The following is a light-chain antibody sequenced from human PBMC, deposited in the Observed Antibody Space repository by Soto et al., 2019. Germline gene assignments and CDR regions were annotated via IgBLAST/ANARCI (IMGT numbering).Light chain of an antibody. V-gene: IGKV1-27*01. CDR1: QGINNY. Sequence: DFQMTQSPPSLSAAVGDRVTITCLASQGINNYLAWYQQKPGKVPKLLIYSAAILQLGVPSRFSGSRSGTDFTLTISGLQPEDVVTYYCQRYNDASTFGQGTRVEIK. CDR3: QRYNDAST. CDR2: SAA. J-gene: IGKJ1*01.